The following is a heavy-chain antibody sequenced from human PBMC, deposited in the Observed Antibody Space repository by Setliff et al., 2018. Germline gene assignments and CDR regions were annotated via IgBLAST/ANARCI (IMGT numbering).Heavy chain of an antibody. Sequence: GGSLRLSCAASGFTFSSYWMSWVRQAPGKGLEWVANIKQDGSEKYYLDSVKGRFTISRDNAKNSLYLQLNSLTAEDTAVYYCARGPPYYDFWSAYFPGYWGQGTLVTAPQ. D-gene: IGHD3-3*01. CDR2: IKQDGSEK. CDR1: GFTFSSYW. CDR3: ARGPPYYDFWSAYFPGY. V-gene: IGHV3-7*01. J-gene: IGHJ4*02.